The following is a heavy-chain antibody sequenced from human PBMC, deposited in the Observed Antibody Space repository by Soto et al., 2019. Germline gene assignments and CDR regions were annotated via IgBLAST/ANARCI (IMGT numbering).Heavy chain of an antibody. CDR1: GFTFSGYS. J-gene: IGHJ4*02. CDR2: MWNDGSNK. D-gene: IGHD1-1*01. CDR3: VRDFVVYKFEN. V-gene: IGHV3-33*01. Sequence: PGGSQRLSCAASGFTFSGYSMHWVRQATGKGLEWVAVMWNDGSNKYYGDSVKGRFTISSDNSKNTLYLQMSSLRAADTAFYYCVRDFVVYKFENWGQEALVTVSS.